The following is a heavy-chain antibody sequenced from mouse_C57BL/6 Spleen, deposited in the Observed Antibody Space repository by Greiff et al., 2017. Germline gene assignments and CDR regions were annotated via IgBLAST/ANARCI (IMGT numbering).Heavy chain of an antibody. V-gene: IGHV7-3*01. CDR2: IRNKANGYTT. Sequence: EVQGVESGGGLVQPGGSLSLSCAASGFTFTDYYMSWVRQPPGKALEWLGFIRNKANGYTTEYSASVKGRFTISRDNSQSILYLQMNALRADDSATYYCARSYYYGSRVAWFAYWGQGTLVTVSA. D-gene: IGHD1-1*01. J-gene: IGHJ3*01. CDR1: GFTFTDYY. CDR3: ARSYYYGSRVAWFAY.